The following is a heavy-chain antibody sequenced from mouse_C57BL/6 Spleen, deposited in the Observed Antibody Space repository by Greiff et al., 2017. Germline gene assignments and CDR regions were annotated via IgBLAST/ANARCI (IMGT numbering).Heavy chain of an antibody. J-gene: IGHJ2*01. D-gene: IGHD2-1*01. CDR2: IYPRSGNT. V-gene: IGHV1-81*01. CDR1: GYTFTSYG. Sequence: VKVVESGAELARPGASVKLSCKASGYTFTSYGISWVKQRTGQGLEWIGEIYPRSGNTYYNEKFKGKATLTADKSSSTAYMELRSLTSEDSAVYFCAREGSLYGNYEDDYWGQGTTLTVSS. CDR3: AREGSLYGNYEDDY.